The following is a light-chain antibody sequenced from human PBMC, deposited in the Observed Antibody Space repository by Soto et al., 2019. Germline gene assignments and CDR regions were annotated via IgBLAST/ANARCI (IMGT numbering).Light chain of an antibody. CDR3: QQYAFYWT. V-gene: IGKV1-5*03. J-gene: IGKJ1*01. CDR2: EAA. CDR1: RSIGRA. Sequence: GDTVTITCRASRSIGRALAWHQQRPGIAPKTVIQEAATLETAVPSRFSGSGSGTEFTLTISSLQPDDFATYYCQQYAFYWTFGQGTKVE.